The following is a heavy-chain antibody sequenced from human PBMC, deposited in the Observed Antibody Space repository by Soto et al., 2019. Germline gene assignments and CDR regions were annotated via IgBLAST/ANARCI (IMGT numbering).Heavy chain of an antibody. Sequence: ETLSLTCTVCGGSIISSSYYWGLIRQPPGKGLEWIGSIYYSGSTYYNPSLKSRVTISVDTSKNQFSLKLSSVTAADTAVYYPPRPTPVLDTGDFRPSTFAYWGPCTLISVS. CDR2: IYYSGST. J-gene: IGHJ4*02. CDR3: PRPTPVLDTGDFRPSTFAY. CDR1: GGSIISSSYY. V-gene: IGHV4-39*01. D-gene: IGHD4-17*01.